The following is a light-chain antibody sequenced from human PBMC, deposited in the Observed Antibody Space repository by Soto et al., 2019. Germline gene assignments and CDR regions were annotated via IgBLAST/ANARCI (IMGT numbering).Light chain of an antibody. J-gene: IGLJ1*01. V-gene: IGLV2-14*01. CDR3: SSYTTLSTYV. Sequence: SALTHPASVSGSPRESITISCTGTSSDVGGYNYVSWYQQHPGKAPKLMIYDVRNRPSVVSNRFSGSKSDNPASLTISGLHAEDEADYYCSSYTTLSTYVFGTRTTVTVL. CDR1: SSDVGGYNY. CDR2: DVR.